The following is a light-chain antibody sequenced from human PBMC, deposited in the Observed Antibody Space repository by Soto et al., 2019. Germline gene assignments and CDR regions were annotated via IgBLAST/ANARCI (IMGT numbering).Light chain of an antibody. J-gene: IGKJ5*01. CDR1: ERSCRS. V-gene: IGKV3-11*01. CDR3: LLSQQRSSWPPSA. CDR2: DAS. Sequence: LAQRPATLSLSPGNTDTLSCRANERSCRSLAWYQQRPGQPPRILIYDASFRATGIPERFSGSGSGTDFTLSFSSLEPDDLAAYYCLLSQQRSSWPPSAVAQGTRLEIK.